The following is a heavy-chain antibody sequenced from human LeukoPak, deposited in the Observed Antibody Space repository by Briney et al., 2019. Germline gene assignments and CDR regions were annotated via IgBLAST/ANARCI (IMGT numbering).Heavy chain of an antibody. J-gene: IGHJ6*02. CDR3: ARGGSGYSYGPYYYYGMDV. D-gene: IGHD5-18*01. V-gene: IGHV4-61*08. Sequence: PSETLSLTCTVSGGSISSGGYYWSWIRQPPGKGLEWIGEINHSGSTNYNPSLKSRVTISVDTSKNQFSLKLSSVTAADTAVYYCARGGSGYSYGPYYYYGMDVWGQGTTVTVSS. CDR1: GGSISSGGYY. CDR2: INHSGST.